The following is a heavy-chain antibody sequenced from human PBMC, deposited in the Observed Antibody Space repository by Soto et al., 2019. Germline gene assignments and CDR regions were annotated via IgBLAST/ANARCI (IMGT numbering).Heavy chain of an antibody. D-gene: IGHD3-3*01. CDR2: IKQDGSEK. V-gene: IGHV3-7*01. Sequence: GGSLRLSCAASGFSFSSYWMSWVRQAPGKGLEWVANIKQDGSEKYYVDSVKGRFTISRDNAKNSLYLQMNSLRAEDTAVYYCARDRYSYYDFWSGSLPYYYYGMDVWGQGTTVTVSS. CDR3: ARDRYSYYDFWSGSLPYYYYGMDV. J-gene: IGHJ6*02. CDR1: GFSFSSYW.